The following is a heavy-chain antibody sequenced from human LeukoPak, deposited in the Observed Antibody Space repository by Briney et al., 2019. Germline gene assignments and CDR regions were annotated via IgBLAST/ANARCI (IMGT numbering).Heavy chain of an antibody. CDR1: GFTFDDYA. CDR2: ISWNSGSI. Sequence: GRSLRLSCAASGFTFDDYAMHWVRQAPGKGQEWVSGISWNSGSIGYADSVKGRFTISRDNAKNSLYLQMNSLRAEDTALYYCAKDTGYDFWSGLPTFQHWGQGTLVTVSS. V-gene: IGHV3-9*01. J-gene: IGHJ1*01. CDR3: AKDTGYDFWSGLPTFQH. D-gene: IGHD3-3*01.